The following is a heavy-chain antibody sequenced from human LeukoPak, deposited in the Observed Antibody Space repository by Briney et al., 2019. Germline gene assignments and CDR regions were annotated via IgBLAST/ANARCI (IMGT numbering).Heavy chain of an antibody. CDR2: IYSDDGN. D-gene: IGHD5-24*01. CDR1: GFSLSTIRMG. J-gene: IGHJ2*01. CDR3: ARIVRAGYNTNWYFDL. Sequence: VPVLVNSPETLTLTCTVSGFSLSTIRMGMSWFRQPQGKALEWLAHIYSDDGNSYSTSLKSRLTISKDTSMRQVVLTITNMDPLDTATYYCARIVRAGYNTNWYFDLWGRGTLVTVSS. V-gene: IGHV2-26*01.